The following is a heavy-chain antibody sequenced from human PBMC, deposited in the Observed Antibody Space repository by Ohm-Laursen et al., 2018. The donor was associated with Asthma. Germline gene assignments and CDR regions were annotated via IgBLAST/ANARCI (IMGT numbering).Heavy chain of an antibody. CDR3: ARDLWVCSGGSCHSGY. D-gene: IGHD2-15*01. V-gene: IGHV3-33*01. CDR2: IWYDGSNK. Sequence: SLRLSCSASGFTFSSYGMHWVRQAPGKGLEWVAVIWYDGSNKYYADSVKGRFTISRDNSKNTLYLQMNSLRAEDTAVYYCARDLWVCSGGSCHSGYWGQGTLVTVSS. CDR1: GFTFSSYG. J-gene: IGHJ4*02.